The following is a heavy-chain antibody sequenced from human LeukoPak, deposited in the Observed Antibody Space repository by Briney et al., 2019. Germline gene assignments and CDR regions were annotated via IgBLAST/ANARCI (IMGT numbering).Heavy chain of an antibody. CDR1: GGTFSSYA. D-gene: IGHD3-10*01. CDR2: IIPIFGTA. Sequence: SVKVSCKASGGTFSSYAISWVRQAPGQGLEWMGGIIPIFGTANYAQKFQGRVTITADKSTSTAYMELSSLRSEDTAVYYCARVSPGESYFDYWGQGTLVTVSS. J-gene: IGHJ4*02. V-gene: IGHV1-69*06. CDR3: ARVSPGESYFDY.